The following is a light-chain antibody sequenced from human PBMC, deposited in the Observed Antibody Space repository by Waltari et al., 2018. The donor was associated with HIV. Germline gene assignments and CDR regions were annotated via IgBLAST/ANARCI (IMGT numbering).Light chain of an antibody. V-gene: IGLV3-1*01. CDR2: QDN. J-gene: IGLJ2*01. Sequence: SYELTQPPSVSVSPGRTASIPCSGDKLGDKYVCWYQQKPGQSPVLVIYQDNKRPSGIPERCSGSSSGNTATRTISGTQAMEEADYDCTTCDSRTSYVIFGGGTKLTVL. CDR1: KLGDKY. CDR3: TTCDSRTSYVI.